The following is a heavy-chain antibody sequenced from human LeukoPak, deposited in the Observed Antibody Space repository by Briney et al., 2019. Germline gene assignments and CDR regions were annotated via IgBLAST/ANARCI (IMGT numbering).Heavy chain of an antibody. V-gene: IGHV4-59*13. CDR1: GGSINSYY. CDR3: ARYSDAYAGARWFDH. D-gene: IGHD2-21*01. J-gene: IGHJ5*02. Sequence: SETLSLTCTVSGGSINSYYWSWIRQPPGKELEWIGYIYYSGSTNYNPSLKSRVTISVDASKNQFSLKLNSVTAADTAVNYCARYSDAYAGARWFDHWGQGTLVTVSS. CDR2: IYYSGST.